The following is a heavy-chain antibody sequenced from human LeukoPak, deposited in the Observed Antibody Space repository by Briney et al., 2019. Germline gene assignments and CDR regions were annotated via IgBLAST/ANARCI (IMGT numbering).Heavy chain of an antibody. J-gene: IGHJ3*02. CDR2: IYHSGST. Sequence: TSETLSLTCAVSGYSISSGYYWGWIRQPPGKGLEWIGSIYHSGSTYYNPSLKSRVTISVDTSKNQFSLKLSSVTAADTAIYFCARDRNYDHAFDIWGQGTMVTVSS. CDR3: ARDRNYDHAFDI. CDR1: GYSISSGYY. V-gene: IGHV4-38-2*02. D-gene: IGHD3-22*01.